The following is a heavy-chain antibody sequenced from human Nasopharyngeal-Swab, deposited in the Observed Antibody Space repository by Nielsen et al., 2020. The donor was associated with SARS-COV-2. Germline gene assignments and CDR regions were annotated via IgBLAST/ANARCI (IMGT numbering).Heavy chain of an antibody. CDR3: ARDRYSSSPRYYYGMDV. Sequence: GESVKISCAASGFTFSDYYMSWIRQAPGKGLEWVSYISSSGSTIYYADSVKGRFTISRDNAKNSLYLQMNSLRAEDTAVYYCARDRYSSSPRYYYGMDVWGQGTTVTVSS. CDR2: ISSSGSTI. V-gene: IGHV3-11*01. CDR1: GFTFSDYY. D-gene: IGHD6-13*01. J-gene: IGHJ6*02.